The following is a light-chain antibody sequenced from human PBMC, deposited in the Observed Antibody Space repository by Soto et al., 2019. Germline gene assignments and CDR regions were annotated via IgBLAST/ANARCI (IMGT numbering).Light chain of an antibody. J-gene: IGKJ4*01. Sequence: DIQMTQSPSSLSASVGDRVTITCRASQSISSYLNWYQQKPGKAPKLLIYAASSLQSGVPSRFSGSGSGTDLTLTISSLQPEDFATYYCQQSYSTPPKTFGGGTKVEIK. V-gene: IGKV1-39*01. CDR1: QSISSY. CDR3: QQSYSTPPKT. CDR2: AAS.